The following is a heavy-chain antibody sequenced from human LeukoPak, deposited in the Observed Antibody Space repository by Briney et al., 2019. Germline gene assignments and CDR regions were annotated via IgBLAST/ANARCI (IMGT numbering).Heavy chain of an antibody. Sequence: SETLSLTCTVSGGSISSYYWSWIRQPPGKGLEWIGYIYYSGSTNYNPSLKSRVAISADTSKNQFSLKLSSVTAADTAVYYCARATIIAGRFDYWGQGTLVTVSS. D-gene: IGHD6-6*01. CDR3: ARATIIAGRFDY. J-gene: IGHJ4*02. CDR2: IYYSGST. CDR1: GGSISSYY. V-gene: IGHV4-59*01.